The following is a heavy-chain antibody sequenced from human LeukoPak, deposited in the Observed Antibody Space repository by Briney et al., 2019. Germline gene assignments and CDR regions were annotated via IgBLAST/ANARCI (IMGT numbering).Heavy chain of an antibody. CDR3: AIHATSTPTGAVGD. Sequence: GRSLRLSCAASGFTFSSYGMHWVRQAPGKGLEWVAVIWYDGSNKYYADSVKGRFTISRDNSKNTLYLQMNSLRAEDTAVYYCAIHATSTPTGAVGDWGQGTLVTVSS. CDR1: GFTFSSYG. V-gene: IGHV3-33*01. J-gene: IGHJ4*02. CDR2: IWYDGSNK. D-gene: IGHD1-26*01.